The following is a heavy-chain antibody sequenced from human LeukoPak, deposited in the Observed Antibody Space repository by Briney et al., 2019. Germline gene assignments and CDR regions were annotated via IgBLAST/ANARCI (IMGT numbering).Heavy chain of an antibody. V-gene: IGHV4-59*01. CDR1: VGSISSYF. D-gene: IGHD5-12*01. CDR3: ARGEDIVPTISGDAFDI. J-gene: IGHJ3*02. CDR2: IYYSGST. Sequence: SETLSLTCTVSVGSISSYFWNRIRQPPGKGLEWIGYIYYSGSTNYNPSLKSRVTISVDTSKNQFSLNLNSVTAADTAVYYCARGEDIVPTISGDAFDIWGPGTMVTVAS.